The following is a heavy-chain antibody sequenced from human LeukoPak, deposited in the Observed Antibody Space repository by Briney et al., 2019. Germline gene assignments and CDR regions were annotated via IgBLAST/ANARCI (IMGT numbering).Heavy chain of an antibody. CDR1: GFTFSSYS. CDR2: ISSSSSTI. D-gene: IGHD6-19*01. V-gene: IGHV3-48*01. Sequence: PRGSLRLSCAASGFTFSSYSMNWVRQAPGKGLEWVSYISSSSSTIYYADSVKGRFTISRDNAKNSLYLQMNSLRAEDTAVYYCARDRGIAVAVYYFDYWGQGTLVTVSS. CDR3: ARDRGIAVAVYYFDY. J-gene: IGHJ4*02.